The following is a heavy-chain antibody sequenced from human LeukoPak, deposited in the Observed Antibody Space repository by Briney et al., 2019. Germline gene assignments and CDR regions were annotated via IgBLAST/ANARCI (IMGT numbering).Heavy chain of an antibody. Sequence: PGGSLSLSCAASGFTYRSYDLHWVRQATGKGLEWVSGIGNGGDTYYPDSVKGRFTISSENAKNSLYLQLNSLRAGDTSLYYCPRGSEGVFDIWGPRIMVTVSS. V-gene: IGHV3-13*04. CDR3: PRGSEGVFDI. CDR2: IGNGGDT. J-gene: IGHJ3*02. CDR1: GFTYRSYD. D-gene: IGHD6-25*01.